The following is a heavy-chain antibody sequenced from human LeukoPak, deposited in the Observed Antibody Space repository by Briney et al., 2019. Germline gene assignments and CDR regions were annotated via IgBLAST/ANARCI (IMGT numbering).Heavy chain of an antibody. CDR3: ASGGIYYGAAFDF. Sequence: GGSLRLSCAASGFTFSNYGMHWVRQAPGKGPEWVTFIRYDGRNKYYADSVKGRFTISRGNSKNSLYLQMNSLRAEDTALYYCASGGIYYGAAFDFWGQGTLVTVSS. V-gene: IGHV3-30*02. CDR1: GFTFSNYG. J-gene: IGHJ4*02. CDR2: IRYDGRNK. D-gene: IGHD1-26*01.